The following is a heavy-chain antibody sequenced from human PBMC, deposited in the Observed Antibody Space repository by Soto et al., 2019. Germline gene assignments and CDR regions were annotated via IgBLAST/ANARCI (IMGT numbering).Heavy chain of an antibody. D-gene: IGHD3-22*01. V-gene: IGHV5-51*03. J-gene: IGHJ3*02. CDR1: GYSFTSYW. CDR3: ARRYDSSGYYYGLAFDI. Sequence: PGESLKISCKGSGYSFTSYWIGWVRQMPGKGLEWMGIIYPGDSDTRYSPSFQGQVTISADKSISTAYLQWSSLKASDTAMYYCARRYDSSGYYYGLAFDIWGQGTMVTVSS. CDR2: IYPGDSDT.